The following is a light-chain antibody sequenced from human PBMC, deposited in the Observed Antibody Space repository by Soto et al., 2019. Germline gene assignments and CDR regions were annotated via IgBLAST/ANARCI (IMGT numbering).Light chain of an antibody. CDR3: QQYNNWPLLT. Sequence: MRLAPCTLSVSPMYGARLSLMTSQSVSSNLAWYQQKPGQAPRLLIYGASTRATGTPARFSGSGSGTEFTLTISSLQSEDFAVYYCQQYNNWPLLTFGGGTKVDIK. V-gene: IGKV3-15*01. J-gene: IGKJ4*01. CDR1: QSVSSN. CDR2: GAS.